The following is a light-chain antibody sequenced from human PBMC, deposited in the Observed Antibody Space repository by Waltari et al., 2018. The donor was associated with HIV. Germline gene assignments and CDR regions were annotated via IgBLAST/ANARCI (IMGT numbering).Light chain of an antibody. CDR3: SSHAGSKVV. CDR1: SSDVGGYNY. Sequence: QSALTQPPSASGSPGQSVTLSCTGTSSDVGGYNYVSWHQQHPGKAPKLMIYDVIKRPSGVPDRFSGSKSGNTASLTVSGLQPEDEADYYCSSHAGSKVVFGGGTRLTV. CDR2: DVI. J-gene: IGLJ2*01. V-gene: IGLV2-8*01.